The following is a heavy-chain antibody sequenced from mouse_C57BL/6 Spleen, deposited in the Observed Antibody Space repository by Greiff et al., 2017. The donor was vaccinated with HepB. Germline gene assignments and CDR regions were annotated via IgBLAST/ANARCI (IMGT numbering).Heavy chain of an antibody. CDR2: IDPSDSYT. CDR1: GYTFTSYW. Sequence: QVQLQQPGAELVMPGASVKLSCKASGYTFTSYWMHWVKQRPGQGLEWIGEIDPSDSYTNYNQKFKGKSTLTVDKSSSTAYMQLSSLTSEDSAVYYCARSGTYYAMDYWGQGTSVTVSS. J-gene: IGHJ4*01. V-gene: IGHV1-69*01. CDR3: ARSGTYYAMDY. D-gene: IGHD4-1*01.